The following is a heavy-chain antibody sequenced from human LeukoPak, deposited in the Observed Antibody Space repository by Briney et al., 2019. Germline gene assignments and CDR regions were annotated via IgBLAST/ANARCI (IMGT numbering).Heavy chain of an antibody. CDR2: ISISSSNI. D-gene: IGHD3-10*01. J-gene: IGHJ4*02. CDR1: GFTFSDYS. Sequence: PGGSLRLSCAASGFTFSDYSMIWVRQAPGKGLEWVSYISISSSNIYYADSVKGRFTISRDNAKNSLYLQINSLRVEGTSVYYCARERYHGSGAPKYDYWGQGTLVTVSS. V-gene: IGHV3-21*01. CDR3: ARERYHGSGAPKYDY.